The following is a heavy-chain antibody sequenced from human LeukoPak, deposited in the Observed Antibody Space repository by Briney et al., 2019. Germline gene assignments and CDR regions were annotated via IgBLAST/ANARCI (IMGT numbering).Heavy chain of an antibody. J-gene: IGHJ3*02. V-gene: IGHV3-23*01. D-gene: IGHD3-3*01. CDR1: GFTFSSYA. Sequence: GGSLRLSCAASGFTFSSYAMSWVRQAPGKGLEWVSAISGSGGSTYYADSVKGRFTISRDNSKNTVYLQMNSLRAEDTAVYYCAKVPVFSVTISEVGTDDAFDIWGQGTIVTVSS. CDR2: ISGSGGST. CDR3: AKVPVFSVTISEVGTDDAFDI.